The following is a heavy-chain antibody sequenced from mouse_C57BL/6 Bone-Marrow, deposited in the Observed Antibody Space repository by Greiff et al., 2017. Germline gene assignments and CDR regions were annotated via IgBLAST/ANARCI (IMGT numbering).Heavy chain of an antibody. D-gene: IGHD2-5*01. CDR2: INPYNGGT. Sequence: EVKLQQSGPVLVKPGASVKMSCKASGYTFTDYYMNWVKQSHGKSLEWIGVINPYNGGTSYNQKFKGKATLTVDKSSSTAYMELNSLTSEDSAVYYCATYSNFWYFDVWGTGTTVTVSS. V-gene: IGHV1-19*01. CDR3: ATYSNFWYFDV. J-gene: IGHJ1*03. CDR1: GYTFTDYY.